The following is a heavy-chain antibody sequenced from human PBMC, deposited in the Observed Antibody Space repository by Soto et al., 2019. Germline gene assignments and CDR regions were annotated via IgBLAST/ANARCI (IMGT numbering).Heavy chain of an antibody. V-gene: IGHV6-1*01. D-gene: IGHD6-19*01. CDR1: GDSVSSNSAA. CDR2: TYYRSKWYN. CDR3: ARVKKGQWLVPERYYFDY. J-gene: IGHJ4*02. Sequence: SQTLSLTCAISGDSVSSNSAAWNWIRQSPSRGLEWLGRTYYRSKWYNDYAVSVKSRITINPDTSKNQFSLQLNSVTPEDTAVYYCARVKKGQWLVPERYYFDYWGQGTLVTVSS.